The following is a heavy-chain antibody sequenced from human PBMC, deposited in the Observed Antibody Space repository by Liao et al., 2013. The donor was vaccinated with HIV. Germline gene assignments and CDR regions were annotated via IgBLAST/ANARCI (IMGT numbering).Heavy chain of an antibody. CDR3: ARFCTSATCFKGSFDP. Sequence: QLQLQESGPGLVKPSETLSLSCSVSGGSISSSTYYWGWIRQPPGKGLEWIGNIYYSGTTNYNPSLKSRVSMSLDTSKKQFSLKMSSVTAADTAVYYCARFCTSATCFKGSFDPWGQGTWVTVSS. D-gene: IGHD2-2*01. J-gene: IGHJ5*02. V-gene: IGHV4-39*07. CDR1: GGSISSSTYY. CDR2: IYYSGTT.